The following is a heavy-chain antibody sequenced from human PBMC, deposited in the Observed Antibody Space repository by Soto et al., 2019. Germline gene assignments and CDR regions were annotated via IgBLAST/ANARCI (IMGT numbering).Heavy chain of an antibody. CDR1: GYTFTSYD. V-gene: IGHV1-8*01. J-gene: IGHJ6*03. CDR2: MNPNSGNT. CDR3: VGFARYYYYYFMDF. Sequence: ASVKVSCKASGYTFTSYDINWVRQATGQGLEWMGWMNPNSGNTGYAQKFQGRVTMTRNTSISTAYMGLSSLRSEDTAVYYCVGFARYYYYYFMDFWGKGTTVTVSS.